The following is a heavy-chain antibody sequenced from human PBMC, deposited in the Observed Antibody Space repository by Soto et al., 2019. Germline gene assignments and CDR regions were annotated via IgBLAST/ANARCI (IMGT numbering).Heavy chain of an antibody. CDR1: GYTFTGYY. V-gene: IGHV1-8*02. J-gene: IGHJ5*02. D-gene: IGHD2-15*01. Sequence: ASVKVSCKASGYTFTGYYMHWVRQAPGQGLEWMGWMNPNSGNTGYAQKFQGRVTMTRNTFISTAYMELSSLRSEDTAVYYCARAWDIVVNWFDPWGQGTLVTVSS. CDR3: ARAWDIVVNWFDP. CDR2: MNPNSGNT.